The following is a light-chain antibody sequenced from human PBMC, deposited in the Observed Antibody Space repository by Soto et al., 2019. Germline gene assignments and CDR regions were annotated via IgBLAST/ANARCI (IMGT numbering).Light chain of an antibody. CDR1: QSVSSSY. J-gene: IGKJ1*01. V-gene: IGKV3-20*01. CDR2: GAS. CDR3: QQYWT. Sequence: EIVLTQSPGTLSLSPGERATLSCRASQSVSSSYLAWYQQKPGQAPRLLIYGASSRATGIPDRFSGSGSGTDFTLTISRLEPEDFAVYYCQQYWTVGQGTKVEI.